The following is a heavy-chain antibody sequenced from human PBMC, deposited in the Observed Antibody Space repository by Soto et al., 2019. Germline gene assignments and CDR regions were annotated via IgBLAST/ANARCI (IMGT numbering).Heavy chain of an antibody. D-gene: IGHD5-18*01. CDR3: ARDSGYSYGPLDY. Sequence: VQLVESGGGLVQPGGSLRLSCAASGFTFSSYSMNWVRQAPGKGLEWVSYISSSSSTIYYADSVKGRFTISRDNAKNSLYLQMNSLSAEDTAVYYCARDSGYSYGPLDYWGQGTLVTVSS. CDR2: ISSSSSTI. V-gene: IGHV3-48*01. CDR1: GFTFSSYS. J-gene: IGHJ4*02.